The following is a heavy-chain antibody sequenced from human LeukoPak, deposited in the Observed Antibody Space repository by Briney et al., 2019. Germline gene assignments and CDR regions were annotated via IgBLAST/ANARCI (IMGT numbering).Heavy chain of an antibody. CDR3: AKVGDYYDSSGYFDY. CDR2: ISGSGGST. CDR1: GFTFSSYA. Sequence: PGGSLRLSCAASGFTFSSYAMSWVRQAPGKGLEWVSAISGSGGSTYYADSVKGRFTISRDNPKNTLYLQMNSLRAEDTAVYYCAKVGDYYDSSGYFDYWGQGTLVTVSS. J-gene: IGHJ4*02. D-gene: IGHD3-22*01. V-gene: IGHV3-23*01.